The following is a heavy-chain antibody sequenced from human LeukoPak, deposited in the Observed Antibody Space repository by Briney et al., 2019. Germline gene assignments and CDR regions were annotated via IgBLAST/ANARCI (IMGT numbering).Heavy chain of an antibody. CDR3: ARGMGATTQSLFDQ. J-gene: IGHJ4*02. CDR2: ISSSGSRT. Sequence: GGSLRLSCAVSGFSFSSYEMNWVRQAPGKGLEWVCYISSSGSRTYYADSVKGRFTISRENAKNSLYLQMNSLRAGDTAVYYCARGMGATTQSLFDQWGQGTLVTVSS. V-gene: IGHV3-48*03. D-gene: IGHD1-26*01. CDR1: GFSFSSYE.